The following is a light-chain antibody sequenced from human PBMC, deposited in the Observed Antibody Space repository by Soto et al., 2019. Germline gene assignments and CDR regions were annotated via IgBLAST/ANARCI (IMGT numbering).Light chain of an antibody. J-gene: IGLJ3*02. CDR3: QMWDSSSVV. CDR2: YDS. Sequence: SSELTQPPSVSVAPGKTATLACGGHNIGRKDVQWYQQKPGQAPVLVIYYDSDRPSGIPERFSGSKSGNTATLTITRVEAGDEADYYCQMWDSSSVVFGGGTKLTVL. CDR1: NIGRKD. V-gene: IGLV3-21*01.